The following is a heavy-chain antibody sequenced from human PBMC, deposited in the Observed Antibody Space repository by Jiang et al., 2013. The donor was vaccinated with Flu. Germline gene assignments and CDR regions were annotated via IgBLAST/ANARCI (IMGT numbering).Heavy chain of an antibody. Sequence: SLSTIGMCVSWIRQPPREGPGWLALIDWADDKSYSTSLETRLTISKETSKNQVVLTMTNMDPVDTATYYCARGNWYYFDYWGQGTLVTVSS. J-gene: IGHJ4*02. V-gene: IGHV2-70*01. CDR2: IDWADDK. CDR1: SLSTIGMC. D-gene: IGHD1-14*01. CDR3: ARGNWYYFDY.